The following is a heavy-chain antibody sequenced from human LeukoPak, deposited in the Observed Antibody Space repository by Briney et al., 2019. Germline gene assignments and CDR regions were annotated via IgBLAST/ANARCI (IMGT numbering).Heavy chain of an antibody. CDR3: AVGYCSSTSCYVPGDY. CDR2: IIPIFGTA. D-gene: IGHD2-2*01. V-gene: IGHV1-69*05. J-gene: IGHJ4*02. Sequence: GSSVKVSCKASGGTLSSYAISWVRQAPGQGLEWMGRIIPIFGTANYAQKFQGRVTITTDESTSTAYMELSSLRSEDTAVYYCAVGYCSSTSCYVPGDYWGQGTLVTVSS. CDR1: GGTLSSYA.